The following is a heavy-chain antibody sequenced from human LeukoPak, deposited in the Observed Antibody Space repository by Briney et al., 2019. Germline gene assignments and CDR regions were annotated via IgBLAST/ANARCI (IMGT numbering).Heavy chain of an antibody. J-gene: IGHJ4*02. Sequence: GGSLRLSCAASGFTFSSYGMHWVRQAPGKGLEWAAVISYDGGNKYYADSVKGRFTISRDNSKNTLYLQMNSLRAEDTAVYYCAKASERYFDYWGQGTLVTVSS. CDR2: ISYDGGNK. CDR1: GFTFSSYG. V-gene: IGHV3-30*18. CDR3: AKASERYFDY.